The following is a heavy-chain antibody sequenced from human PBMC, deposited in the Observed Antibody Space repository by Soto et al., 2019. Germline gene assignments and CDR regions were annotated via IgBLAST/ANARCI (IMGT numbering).Heavy chain of an antibody. J-gene: IGHJ3*01. CDR2: IGIGSSTK. D-gene: IGHD3-22*01. V-gene: IGHV3-48*01. CDR3: ARDQLYYNDISGRPLNAFDV. CDR1: GFTFRNYG. Sequence: LRLSCAASGFTFRNYGMNWVRQAPGKGLEWVSYIGIGSSTKYYADSVKGRFTISRDNAKNSLYLQMNSLRAEDTAVYYCARDQLYYNDISGRPLNAFDVWGQGTMVTVSS.